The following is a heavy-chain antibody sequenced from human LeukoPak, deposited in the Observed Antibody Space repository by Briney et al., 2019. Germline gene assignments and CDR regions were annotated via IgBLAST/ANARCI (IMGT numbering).Heavy chain of an antibody. D-gene: IGHD3-16*01. J-gene: IGHJ4*02. V-gene: IGHV3-23*01. Sequence: GGSLRLSCAASGFTFSSYAMSWVRQAPGKGLEWVSIISDSGGSTYYADSVKGRFTISRDNSKNTLYLQMNSLRAEDTAVYYCAKNRWFGGVLDTFDYWGQGTLVTVSS. CDR2: ISDSGGST. CDR1: GFTFSSYA. CDR3: AKNRWFGGVLDTFDY.